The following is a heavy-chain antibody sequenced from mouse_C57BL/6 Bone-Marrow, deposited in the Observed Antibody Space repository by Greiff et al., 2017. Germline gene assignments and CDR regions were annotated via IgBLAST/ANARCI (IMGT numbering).Heavy chain of an antibody. V-gene: IGHV1-4*01. CDR2: INPSSGYT. CDR3: ASSRTGGY. Sequence: QVQLQQSGAELARPGASVKMSCKASGYTFTSYTMHWVKQRPGQGLEWIGYINPSSGYTKYNQKFKDKATLTADKSSSTAYMQLSSLTSDDSADYYCASSRTGGYWGQGTTLTVSS. J-gene: IGHJ2*01. CDR1: GYTFTSYT. D-gene: IGHD4-1*01.